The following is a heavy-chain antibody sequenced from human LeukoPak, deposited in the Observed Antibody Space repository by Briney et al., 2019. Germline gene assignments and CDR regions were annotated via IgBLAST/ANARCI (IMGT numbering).Heavy chain of an antibody. CDR2: IKQDGSGK. CDR3: ARDGGGWYNPYYYGLSV. Sequence: PGGSLRLSCAASEFTLSTYWMTWVRQAPGKGLEWVANIKQDGSGKHYVDSVKGRFTISRDNAKNTLYLQMNSLRVEDTAVYYCARDGGGWYNPYYYGLSVWGQGTSVTVSS. V-gene: IGHV3-7*01. D-gene: IGHD6-19*01. CDR1: EFTLSTYW. J-gene: IGHJ6*02.